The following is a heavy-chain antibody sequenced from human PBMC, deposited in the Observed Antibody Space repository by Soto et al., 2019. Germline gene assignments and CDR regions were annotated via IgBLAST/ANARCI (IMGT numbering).Heavy chain of an antibody. CDR2: IMPVFHTT. CDR3: APATTTPGSATVNHYGMDF. CDR1: GGTFNNFA. D-gene: IGHD5-12*01. Sequence: QVQLVQSGAEVKKPGSSVKVSCQDSGGTFNNFAFTWVRQAPGQGLEWLGGIMPVFHTTNIAQTFQDRITVTADDSTTTVSMDMTRLRYDVTAVYYCAPATTTPGSATVNHYGMDFWGQGTTVTVSS. J-gene: IGHJ6*02. V-gene: IGHV1-69*01.